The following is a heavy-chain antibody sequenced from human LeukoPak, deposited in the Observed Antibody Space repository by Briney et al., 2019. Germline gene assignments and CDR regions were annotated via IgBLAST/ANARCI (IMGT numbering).Heavy chain of an antibody. J-gene: IGHJ4*02. Sequence: PGGSLRLSCAASGFTFSSYAMSWVRQAPGKGLEWVSAISGSGGSTYYADSVKGRFTISRDNSKNTLYLQMNSLRAGDTAVYYCAKVLRYFDWFNDYWGQGTLVTVSS. V-gene: IGHV3-23*01. CDR2: ISGSGGST. CDR1: GFTFSSYA. CDR3: AKVLRYFDWFNDY. D-gene: IGHD3-9*01.